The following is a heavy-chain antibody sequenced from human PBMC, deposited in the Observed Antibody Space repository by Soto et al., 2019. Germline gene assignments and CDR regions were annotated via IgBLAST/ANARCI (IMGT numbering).Heavy chain of an antibody. D-gene: IGHD2-2*01. CDR3: ARVEVGYCSSLRCSPYYYGMDV. V-gene: IGHV4-61*01. J-gene: IGHJ6*02. Sequence: PSETLSLTCTVSGGSVSSGSYYWSWIRQPPGKGLEWIGYIYYSGSTNYNPSLKSRVTISVDTSKNQFSLKLSSVTAADTAAYSCARVEVGYCSSLRCSPYYYGMDVCGQVTPLPV. CDR1: GGSVSSGSYY. CDR2: IYYSGST.